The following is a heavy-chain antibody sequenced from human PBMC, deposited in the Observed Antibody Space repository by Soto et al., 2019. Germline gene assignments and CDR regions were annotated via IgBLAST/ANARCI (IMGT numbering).Heavy chain of an antibody. Sequence: QVQLVESGGGVVQPGRSLRLSCAASGFTFSSYAMHWVRQAPGKGLEWVAVISYDGSNKYYADSVKGRFTISRDNSKNTLYLQMNSLRAEDTAVYYCARGFGTMVRGVHFDYWGQGTLVTVSS. CDR3: ARGFGTMVRGVHFDY. J-gene: IGHJ4*02. CDR2: ISYDGSNK. CDR1: GFTFSSYA. D-gene: IGHD3-10*01. V-gene: IGHV3-30-3*01.